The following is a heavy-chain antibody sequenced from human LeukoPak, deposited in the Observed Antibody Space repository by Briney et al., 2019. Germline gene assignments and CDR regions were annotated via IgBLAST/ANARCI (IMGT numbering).Heavy chain of an antibody. CDR1: GGSISSGSYY. CDR2: IYTSGST. Sequence: SETLSLTCTVSGGSISSGSYYWSWIRQPAGKGLEWIGRIYTSGSTNYNPSLKSRVTISVDTSKNQFSLKLSSVTAADTAVYYCARDRWGRYCSSTSCPVDYWGQGTLVTVSS. CDR3: ARDRWGRYCSSTSCPVDY. V-gene: IGHV4-61*02. J-gene: IGHJ4*02. D-gene: IGHD2-2*01.